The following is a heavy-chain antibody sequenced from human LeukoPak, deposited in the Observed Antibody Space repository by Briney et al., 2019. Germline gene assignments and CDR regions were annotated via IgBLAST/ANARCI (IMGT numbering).Heavy chain of an antibody. J-gene: IGHJ4*02. D-gene: IGHD3-9*01. CDR3: ARARNEILAGYYSFDY. V-gene: IGHV4-4*02. CDR1: GGSISSSNW. CDR2: VYHSGNT. Sequence: SGTLSLTCAVSGGSISSSNWWSWVRRSPGKGLEWIGEVYHSGNTNYNPSLKSRVTISLDKSKNQFSLKLTSVTAADTAVYYCARARNEILAGYYSFDYWGQGTLVTVSS.